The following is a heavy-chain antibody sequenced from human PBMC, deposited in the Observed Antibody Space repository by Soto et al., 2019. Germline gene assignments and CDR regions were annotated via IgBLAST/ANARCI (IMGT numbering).Heavy chain of an antibody. CDR1: GFTFTSSA. D-gene: IGHD6-13*01. CDR2: IVVGSGNT. V-gene: IGHV1-58*01. J-gene: IGHJ6*02. CDR3: AADLTSSSSWYYYYGMDV. Sequence: QMQLVQSGPEVKKPGTSVKVSCKASGFTFTSSAVQWVRQARGQRLEWIGWIVVGSGNTNYAQKFQERVTITRYMSTSTAYMELSSLRSEDTAVYYCAADLTSSSSWYYYYGMDVWGQGTTVTVSS.